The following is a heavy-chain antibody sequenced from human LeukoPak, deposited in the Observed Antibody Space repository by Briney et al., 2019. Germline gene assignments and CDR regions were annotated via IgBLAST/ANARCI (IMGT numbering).Heavy chain of an antibody. D-gene: IGHD1-26*01. V-gene: IGHV1-8*01. J-gene: IGHJ4*02. CDR3: ARSSVGARRRIDY. CDR2: MNPNSGNT. Sequence: GASLKVSCKASGYTSTSHDINWVRQAPGQELEWMGWMNPNSGNTGYAQKFQGRVTMMRSTSMNTAYMEMNSLASEDTAVYYCARSSVGARRRIDYWGKGILVTV. CDR1: GYTSTSHD.